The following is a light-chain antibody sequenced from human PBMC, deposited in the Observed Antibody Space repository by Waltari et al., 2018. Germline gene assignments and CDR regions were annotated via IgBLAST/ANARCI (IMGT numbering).Light chain of an antibody. CDR2: QDT. V-gene: IGLV3-1*01. CDR1: RLGDKV. J-gene: IGLJ3*02. CDR3: QTWDGSTAV. Sequence: SYELTQPPSVSVSPGKTVSITCSGDRLGDKVASWDQQKPGQSPVMVIYQDTQRPSGIPVRFSGSNSGSTATLTISGTQIMDEADYYCQTWDGSTAVFGGGTKVTVL.